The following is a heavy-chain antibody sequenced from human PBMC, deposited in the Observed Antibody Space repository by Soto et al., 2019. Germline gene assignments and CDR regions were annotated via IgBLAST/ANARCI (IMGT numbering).Heavy chain of an antibody. CDR2: ISGSGGST. Sequence: EVQLLESGGGLVQPGGSLRLSCAASGFTFSSYAMSWVRQAPGKGLEWVSAISGSGGSTYDAASVKGRFTISRDNSKNTLYLQMNSLRAEDTAVYYCALQGGPNLDYWGQGPLVTVSS. V-gene: IGHV3-23*01. J-gene: IGHJ4*02. CDR1: GFTFSSYA. D-gene: IGHD1-1*01. CDR3: ALQGGPNLDY.